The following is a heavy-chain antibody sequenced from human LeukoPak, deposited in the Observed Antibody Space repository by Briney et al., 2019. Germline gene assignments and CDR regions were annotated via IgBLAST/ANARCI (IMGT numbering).Heavy chain of an antibody. J-gene: IGHJ4*02. V-gene: IGHV3-53*01. CDR2: IYGGGST. D-gene: IGHD6-13*01. CDR1: GFIVSSNY. CDR3: ARGPGYSSGWYFFDY. Sequence: PGGSLRLSCAASGFIVSSNYMSWVRQAPGKGLEWVSVIYGGGSTYYADSVKGRFTISRDTFRGTLSLQMDSLRAKDTAVYYCARGPGYSSGWYFFDYWGRGTLVTVSS.